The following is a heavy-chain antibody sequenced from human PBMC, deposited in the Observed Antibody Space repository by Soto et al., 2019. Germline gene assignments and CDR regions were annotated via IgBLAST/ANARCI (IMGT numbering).Heavy chain of an antibody. V-gene: IGHV3-15*01. Sequence: GGPLRLSCAASGFTFSNAWMSWVRQAPGKGLEWVGRIKSKTDGGTTDYAAPVKGRFTISRDDSKNTLYLQMNSLKTEDTAVYYCTTDSYDSSGYHDYWGQGTLVTVSS. CDR2: IKSKTDGGTT. CDR3: TTDSYDSSGYHDY. D-gene: IGHD3-22*01. J-gene: IGHJ4*02. CDR1: GFTFSNAW.